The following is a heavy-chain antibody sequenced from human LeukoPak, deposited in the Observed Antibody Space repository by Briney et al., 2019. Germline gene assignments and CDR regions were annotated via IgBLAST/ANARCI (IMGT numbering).Heavy chain of an antibody. CDR2: INTQGTYT. V-gene: IGHV3-74*01. J-gene: IGHJ4*02. D-gene: IGHD2-15*01. CDR3: VIDLGDYNDF. Sequence: PGGPLRLSCAVSGITFSSYWMHWVRQAPGRGLLWVSRINTQGTYTNYADSVKGRFTISRDNAKNTLYLQMSSLRADDTAVYYCVIDLGDYNDFWGQGTLVSVSS. CDR1: GITFSSYW.